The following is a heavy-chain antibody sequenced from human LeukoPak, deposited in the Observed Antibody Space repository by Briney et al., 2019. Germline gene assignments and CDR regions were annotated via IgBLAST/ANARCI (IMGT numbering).Heavy chain of an antibody. V-gene: IGHV3-21*01. Sequence: GGSLRLSCAASGFTFNSYSMNWVRQAQGKGLEWVSSISSSSSSIYYADSVKGRFTISRDNAKNSLYLQMNSLRAEDTAVYYCARASGDIVETATMGSYWGQGTLVTVSS. CDR2: ISSSSSSI. CDR3: ARASGDIVETATMGSY. D-gene: IGHD5-18*01. J-gene: IGHJ4*02. CDR1: GFTFNSYS.